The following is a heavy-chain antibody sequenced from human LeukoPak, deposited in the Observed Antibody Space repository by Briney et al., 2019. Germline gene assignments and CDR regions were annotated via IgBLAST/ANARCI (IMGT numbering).Heavy chain of an antibody. Sequence: GGSLRLSCTASGFTFSDYAMSWVRQAPGKGLEWVGRIKSKTDGGTTDYAAPVKGRFTISRDDSKNTLYLQMNSLKTEDTAVYYCTTHLHPVTSGYWGQGTLVTVSS. CDR3: TTHLHPVTSGY. CDR1: GFTFSDYA. CDR2: IKSKTDGGTT. D-gene: IGHD4-17*01. V-gene: IGHV3-15*01. J-gene: IGHJ4*02.